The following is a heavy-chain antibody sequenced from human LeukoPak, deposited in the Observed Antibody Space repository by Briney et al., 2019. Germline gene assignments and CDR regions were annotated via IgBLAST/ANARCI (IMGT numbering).Heavy chain of an antibody. CDR1: GGSISSYY. V-gene: IGHV4-59*12. J-gene: IGHJ1*01. CDR2: IYYSGST. CDR3: AREGAAAGTA. D-gene: IGHD6-13*01. Sequence: PSETLSLTCTVSGGSISSYYWSWIRQPPGKGLEWIGYIYYSGSTYYNPSLKSRVTISVDTSKNQFSLKLSSVTAADTAVYYCAREGAAAGTAWGQGTLVTVSS.